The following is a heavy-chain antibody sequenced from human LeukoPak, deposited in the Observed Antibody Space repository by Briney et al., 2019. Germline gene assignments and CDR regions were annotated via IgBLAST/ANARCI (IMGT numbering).Heavy chain of an antibody. CDR3: ARDSYYYGSGSLDY. D-gene: IGHD3-10*01. Sequence: PSETLSLTCTVSGGSISSYYWSWIRQPAGKGPEWIGRIYTSGSTNYNPSLKSRVTMSVDTSKNQFSLKLSSVTAADTAVYYCARDSYYYGSGSLDYWGQGTLVTVSS. CDR1: GGSISSYY. J-gene: IGHJ4*02. CDR2: IYTSGST. V-gene: IGHV4-4*07.